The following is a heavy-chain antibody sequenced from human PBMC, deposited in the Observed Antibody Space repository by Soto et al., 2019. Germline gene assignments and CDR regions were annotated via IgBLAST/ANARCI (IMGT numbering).Heavy chain of an antibody. D-gene: IGHD3-16*01. CDR2: ISESGTVT. V-gene: IGHV3-23*01. J-gene: IGHJ4*02. CDR1: GLTLRNHA. CDR3: VPVSSLAGGEAQ. Sequence: GGSLRSSCVVSGLTLRNHAMTWVRQAPRMVLELVSSISESGTVTYYAYSVRGRLTISRDNSENTLFLQMNSLRAGDTAVYYCVPVSSLAGGEAQWGQGHLVSVCS.